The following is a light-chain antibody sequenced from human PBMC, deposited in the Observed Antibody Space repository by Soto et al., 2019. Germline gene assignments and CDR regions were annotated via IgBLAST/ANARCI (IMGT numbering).Light chain of an antibody. J-gene: IGKJ1*01. CDR1: QSVSSSY. CDR3: QQYARSPRT. V-gene: IGKV3-20*01. CDR2: GAS. Sequence: EIVLTQSPGTLSLSPGERATLSCRASQSVSSSYLAWYQQKPGQAPRLLIYGASSRATGIPDRFSGSGSGTDFTLTISRLEPEDFAVYYCQQYARSPRTFGQGNKVDI.